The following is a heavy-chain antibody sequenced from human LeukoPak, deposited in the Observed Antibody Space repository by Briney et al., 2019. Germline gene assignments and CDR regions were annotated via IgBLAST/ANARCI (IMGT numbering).Heavy chain of an antibody. CDR3: AREGSGSYYPSY. CDR1: GFTFSSYG. Sequence: GGSLRLSCAASGFTFSSYGMHWVRQAPGKGLEWVAVIWYDGSNKYYADSVKGRFTISRDNSKNTLYLQMNSLRAEDTAVYYCAREGSGSYYPSYWGQGTLVTVSS. D-gene: IGHD1-26*01. J-gene: IGHJ4*02. CDR2: IWYDGSNK. V-gene: IGHV3-33*01.